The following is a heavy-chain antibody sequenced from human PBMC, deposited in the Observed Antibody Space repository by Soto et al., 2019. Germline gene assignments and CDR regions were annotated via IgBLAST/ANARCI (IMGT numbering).Heavy chain of an antibody. J-gene: IGHJ4*02. V-gene: IGHV3-30*18. D-gene: IGHD6-19*01. CDR1: GFTFSDYA. Sequence: VQLVESGGGVVRPGRSLRLSSAASGFTFSDYAMHWVRQAPGKGLEWVAVVSHDGRNRHYADSVKGRFTVSRDSSKNTVSLEMTSLRAEDTAAYYCAKGGLQWLVTSDFNYWGQGALVTVSS. CDR2: VSHDGRNR. CDR3: AKGGLQWLVTSDFNY.